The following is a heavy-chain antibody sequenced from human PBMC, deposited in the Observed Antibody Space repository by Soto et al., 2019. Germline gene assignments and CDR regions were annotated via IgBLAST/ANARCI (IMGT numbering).Heavy chain of an antibody. CDR1: GTSIRGYY. CDR2: IYYTGTT. V-gene: IGHV4-59*01. J-gene: IGHJ4*02. Sequence: KPSETLSLTCSVSGTSIRGYYWTWIRQPPGKGLEWIGYIYYTGTTKYNPSLKSRVTISVDTSKNQFSLRLNSVTAADTAVYYCAREVSSFGSNHFDSWGQGALVTV. D-gene: IGHD3-10*01. CDR3: AREVSSFGSNHFDS.